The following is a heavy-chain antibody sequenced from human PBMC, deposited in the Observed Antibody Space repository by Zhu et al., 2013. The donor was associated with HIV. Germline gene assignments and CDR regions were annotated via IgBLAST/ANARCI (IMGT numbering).Heavy chain of an antibody. CDR1: GGSISSSSYY. J-gene: IGHJ4*02. CDR2: IYYSGST. V-gene: IGHV4-39*07. D-gene: IGHD6-13*01. CDR3: ARDIFGRGSSWYGVDY. Sequence: QVQLQESGPGLVKPSETLSLTCTVSGGSISSSSYYWGWIRQPPGKGLEWIGSIYYSGSTYYNPSLKSRVTISVDTSKNQFSLKLSSVTAADTAVYYCARDIFGRGSSWYGVDYWGQGTLVTVSS.